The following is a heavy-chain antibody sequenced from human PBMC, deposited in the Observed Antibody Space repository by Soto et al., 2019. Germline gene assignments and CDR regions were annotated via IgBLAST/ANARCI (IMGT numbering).Heavy chain of an antibody. J-gene: IGHJ6*02. V-gene: IGHV1-46*01. CDR3: AREDYYASYGMDV. CDR1: GYTFTSSF. CDR2: INPSGGST. Sequence: QVQLVHSGAEVKKPGASVKVSCKASGYTFTSSFMPWVRQAPGQGLGWMGIINPSGGSTSYAQKLHGRVTMTRDTSTSTGYMELSSLRSEDTAVYYCAREDYYASYGMDVWGQGTTVTVSS.